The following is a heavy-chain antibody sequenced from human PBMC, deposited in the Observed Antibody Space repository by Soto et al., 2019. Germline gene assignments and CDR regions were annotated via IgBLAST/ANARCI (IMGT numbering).Heavy chain of an antibody. Sequence: SVKVSCKASGGTFSSYAISWVRQAPGQGLEWMGGIIPIFGTANYAQKFQGRVTITADESTSTAYMELSSLRSEDTAVYYCARGGGWVVTAALYYYYGMDVWGQGTTVTASS. CDR2: IIPIFGTA. CDR1: GGTFSSYA. D-gene: IGHD2-21*02. CDR3: ARGGGWVVTAALYYYYGMDV. J-gene: IGHJ6*02. V-gene: IGHV1-69*13.